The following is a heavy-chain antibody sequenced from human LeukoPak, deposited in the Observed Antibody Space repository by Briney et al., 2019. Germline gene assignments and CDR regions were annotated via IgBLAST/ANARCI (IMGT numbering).Heavy chain of an antibody. CDR3: AKDFFRYSSGWVPDY. J-gene: IGHJ4*02. D-gene: IGHD6-19*01. CDR2: IWYDGSNK. Sequence: QPGRSLRLSCAASGFTFSGYGMHWVRQAPGKGLEWVAVIWYDGSNKYYADSVRGRFTISRDNSKNSLYLQRNSLRAEDTAVYYCAKDFFRYSSGWVPDYWGQGTLVTVSS. CDR1: GFTFSGYG. V-gene: IGHV3-33*06.